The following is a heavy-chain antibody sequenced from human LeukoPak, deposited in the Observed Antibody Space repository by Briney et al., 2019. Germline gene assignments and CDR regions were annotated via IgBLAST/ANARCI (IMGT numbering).Heavy chain of an antibody. Sequence: GGSLRLSCAASGFTFSSYAMHWVRQAPGKGLEWVAVISYDGSNKYYADSVKGRFTISRDNPKNTLYLQMNSLRAEDTAVYYCARDVELWGAFDIWGQGTMVTVSS. CDR1: GFTFSSYA. D-gene: IGHD1-7*01. V-gene: IGHV3-30*01. J-gene: IGHJ3*02. CDR2: ISYDGSNK. CDR3: ARDVELWGAFDI.